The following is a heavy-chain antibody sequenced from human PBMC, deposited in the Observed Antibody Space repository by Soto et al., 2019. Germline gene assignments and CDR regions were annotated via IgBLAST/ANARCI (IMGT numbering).Heavy chain of an antibody. CDR1: GGSIISGDYY. Sequence: SETLSLTCTVSGGSIISGDYYFICIRQPPWNGLEWIGYIYYSGSTYYNPSLKSRVTISVDTSKNQFSLKLSSVTAADTAVYYCARGAYYDSSGYYSDYWGQGTLVTVSS. D-gene: IGHD3-22*01. J-gene: IGHJ4*02. V-gene: IGHV4-30-4*01. CDR2: IYYSGST. CDR3: ARGAYYDSSGYYSDY.